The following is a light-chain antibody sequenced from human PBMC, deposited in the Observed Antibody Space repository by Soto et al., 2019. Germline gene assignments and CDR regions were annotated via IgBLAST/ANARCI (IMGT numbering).Light chain of an antibody. V-gene: IGLV2-14*03. Sequence: QSVLTQPASVSGSPGQSITISCTGTSTDVGSYNYVSWYQQHPGKAPKLLIYDVTNRPSGVSNRFSGSKSGNTASLTISGLQAEDEADYYCSSYTSSTTLDVVFGGWIKLTVL. CDR2: DVT. J-gene: IGLJ2*01. CDR3: SSYTSSTTLDVV. CDR1: STDVGSYNY.